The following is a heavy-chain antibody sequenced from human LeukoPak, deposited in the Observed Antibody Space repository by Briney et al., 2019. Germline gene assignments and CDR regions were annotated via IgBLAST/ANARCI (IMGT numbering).Heavy chain of an antibody. CDR1: GGSISSYY. CDR2: IYYSGST. Sequence: SETLSLTCTVSGGSISSYYWSWIRQPPGKGLEWIGYIYYSGSTNYNPSLKSRVTISVDTSKNQFSLRLSSVTAADTAVYYCARGFPIQLIHWGQGTLVTVSS. D-gene: IGHD5-18*01. J-gene: IGHJ1*01. CDR3: ARGFPIQLIH. V-gene: IGHV4-59*01.